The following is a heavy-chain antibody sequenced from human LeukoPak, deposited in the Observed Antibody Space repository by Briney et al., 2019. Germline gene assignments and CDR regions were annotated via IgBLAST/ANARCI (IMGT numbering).Heavy chain of an antibody. CDR3: ARGGGSSSWYHDY. Sequence: GGSLRLSCAASGFTFSSYWMSWVRQAPGKGLEWVANIKQDGSERYYVDSVKGRFTISRDNAKNSLYLQMNSLRAEDTAVYYCARGGGSSSWYHDYWGQGTLVTVSS. J-gene: IGHJ4*02. D-gene: IGHD6-13*01. V-gene: IGHV3-7*01. CDR2: IKQDGSER. CDR1: GFTFSSYW.